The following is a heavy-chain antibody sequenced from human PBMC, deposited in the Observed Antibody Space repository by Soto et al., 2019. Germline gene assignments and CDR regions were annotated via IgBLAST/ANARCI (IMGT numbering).Heavy chain of an antibody. CDR3: ARLKSPEYYAFWTGSYYHGMDV. Sequence: SETLSLTCTVSGGSISSNSYFWGWIRQPPGKGLEWIGSIYYSGSTYYNPSLKSRVTISVDTSKNQFSLKLSSVTAADTALYYCARLKSPEYYAFWTGSYYHGMDVWGQGTTVTVSS. CDR2: IYYSGST. D-gene: IGHD3-3*01. J-gene: IGHJ6*02. V-gene: IGHV4-39*01. CDR1: GGSISSNSYF.